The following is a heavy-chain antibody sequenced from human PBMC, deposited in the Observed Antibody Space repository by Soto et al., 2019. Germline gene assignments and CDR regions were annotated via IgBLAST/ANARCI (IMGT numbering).Heavy chain of an antibody. J-gene: IGHJ4*02. CDR3: ARGRLVATHDY. D-gene: IGHD5-12*01. CDR2: IYYSGST. Sequence: SETLSLTCTVSGGSISSYYWSWIRQPPGKGLEWIGYIYYSGSTNYNPSLKSRVTISVDTSKNQFSLKLSSVTAADTAVYYCARGRLVATHDYWGQGTLVTVSS. V-gene: IGHV4-59*12. CDR1: GGSISSYY.